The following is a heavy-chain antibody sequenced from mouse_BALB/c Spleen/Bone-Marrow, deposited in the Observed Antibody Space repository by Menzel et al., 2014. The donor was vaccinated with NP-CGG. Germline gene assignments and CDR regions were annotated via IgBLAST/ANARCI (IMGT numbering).Heavy chain of an antibody. D-gene: IGHD4-1*01. J-gene: IGHJ2*01. CDR3: ARSLTGKKTFDY. CDR1: GYVFTNYL. Sequence: VQLQQSGAELVRLGTSVKVSCKASGYVFTNYLIEWVKQRPGQGLEWIGVINAGSGGTDYSEKFKGEATLTADKSSSTAYMQLSSLTSDGSAVYFCARSLTGKKTFDYWGQGTTLTVSS. CDR2: INAGSGGT. V-gene: IGHV1-54*01.